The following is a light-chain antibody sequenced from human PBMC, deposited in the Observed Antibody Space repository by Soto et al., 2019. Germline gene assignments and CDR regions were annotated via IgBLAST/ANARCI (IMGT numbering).Light chain of an antibody. Sequence: QSVLTQPPSASGTPGQRVTIFCSGSSSNIGTNTVIWYQQLPGAAPKLLIYSDNQRPSGVPDRFSGSKSGTSASLAIRGLQSEDEADYYCAAWDVSLVVFGGGTKVTVL. CDR2: SDN. J-gene: IGLJ2*01. CDR1: SSNIGTNT. V-gene: IGLV1-44*01. CDR3: AAWDVSLVV.